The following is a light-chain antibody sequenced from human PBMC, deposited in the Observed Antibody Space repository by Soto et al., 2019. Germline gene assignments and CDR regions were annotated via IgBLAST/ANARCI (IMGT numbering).Light chain of an antibody. CDR1: QGISNY. J-gene: IGKJ1*01. Sequence: DIEMTQSPSSLSASVGDRVTITCRASQGISNYLAWYQQRPGKVPKLLIYAASTLQSGVPSRFSGSGSGTDFTLTISHLQPEDVETDYCQKYDSSPWPFGQGTEVEIK. V-gene: IGKV1-27*01. CDR2: AAS. CDR3: QKYDSSPWP.